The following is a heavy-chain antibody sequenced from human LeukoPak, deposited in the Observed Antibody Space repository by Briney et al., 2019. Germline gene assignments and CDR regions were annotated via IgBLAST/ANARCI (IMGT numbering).Heavy chain of an antibody. J-gene: IGHJ4*02. CDR3: AAELTLAAAGTLGPAPDTRHFDY. D-gene: IGHD6-13*01. CDR2: IFGSGST. CDR1: GGSITNYY. Sequence: SETLSLTCTVSGGSITNYYWSWLRQPAGRGLEWIGRIFGSGSTSYNPSLKSRVIMSGDTSKNQLSLKLTSVTAADTAVYYCAAELTLAAAGTLGPAPDTRHFDYWGQGTLVTVSS. V-gene: IGHV4-4*07.